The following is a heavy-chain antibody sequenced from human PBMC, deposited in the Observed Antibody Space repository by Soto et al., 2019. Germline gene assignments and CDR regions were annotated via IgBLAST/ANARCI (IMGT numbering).Heavy chain of an antibody. CDR3: AKRQYYYGSGSYYNLGGNYYYGMDV. CDR1: GGTFSSYA. Sequence: GASVKVSCKASGGTFSSYAISWVRQAPGQGLEWMGGIIPIFGTANYAQRFQGRVTITADESTSTAYMELSSLRSEDTAVYYCAKRQYYYGSGSYYNLGGNYYYGMDVWGQGTTVTVSS. CDR2: IIPIFGTA. J-gene: IGHJ6*02. V-gene: IGHV1-69*13. D-gene: IGHD3-10*01.